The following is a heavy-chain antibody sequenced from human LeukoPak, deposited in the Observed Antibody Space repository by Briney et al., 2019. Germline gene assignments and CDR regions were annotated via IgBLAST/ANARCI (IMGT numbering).Heavy chain of an antibody. CDR1: GGTFSSYA. V-gene: IGHV1-69*13. D-gene: IGHD3-22*01. Sequence: SVKVSCKVSGGTFSSYAISWVRQAPGQGLEWMGGIIPIFGTANYAQKFQGRVTITADESTSTAYMELSSLRSEDTAVYYCARPYYYDSSAVYGGYRGQGTLVTVSS. CDR3: ARPYYYDSSAVYGGY. J-gene: IGHJ4*02. CDR2: IIPIFGTA.